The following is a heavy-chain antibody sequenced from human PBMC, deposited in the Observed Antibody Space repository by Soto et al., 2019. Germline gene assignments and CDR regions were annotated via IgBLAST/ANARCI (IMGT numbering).Heavy chain of an antibody. Sequence: SETLSLTCSVSGDSINSDKYYWGWIRQPPGRGLEWIGSIYFRGNTYYNPSLQTRVTISLDKSKSQFSLKLNSVTAADSAVYFCARLEGLATISYYFDFWGQGALVTVSS. V-gene: IGHV4-39*01. J-gene: IGHJ4*02. CDR2: IYFRGNT. CDR1: GDSINSDKYY. CDR3: ARLEGLATISYYFDF. D-gene: IGHD3-9*01.